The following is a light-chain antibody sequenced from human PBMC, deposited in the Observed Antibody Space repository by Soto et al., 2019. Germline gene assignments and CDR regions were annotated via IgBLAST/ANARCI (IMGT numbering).Light chain of an antibody. CDR3: QQYGSSPYT. CDR1: QSVSSSY. Sequence: EIVLKQSPGTLSLSPGERATLSCRASQSVSSSYLAWDQQKPGQATRLLIYGASNRATGIPDRFSGSGAGTDFTLTISRLEPEDVAVYYCQQYGSSPYTFGKGNKLELK. V-gene: IGKV3-20*01. CDR2: GAS. J-gene: IGKJ2*01.